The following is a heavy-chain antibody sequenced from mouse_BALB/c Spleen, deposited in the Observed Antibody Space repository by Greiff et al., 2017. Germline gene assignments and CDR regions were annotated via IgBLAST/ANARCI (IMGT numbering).Heavy chain of an antibody. CDR2: IWRGGST. CDR3: AKKRYGYGELYAMDY. J-gene: IGHJ4*01. Sequence: VQLQQSGPSLVQPSQSLSITCTVSGFSLTSYGVHWVRQSPGKGLEWLGVIWRGGSTDYNAAFMSRLSITKDNSKSQVFFKMNSLQADDTAIYYCAKKRYGYGELYAMDYWGQGTSVTVSS. CDR1: GFSLTSYG. D-gene: IGHD2-2*01. V-gene: IGHV2-5-1*01.